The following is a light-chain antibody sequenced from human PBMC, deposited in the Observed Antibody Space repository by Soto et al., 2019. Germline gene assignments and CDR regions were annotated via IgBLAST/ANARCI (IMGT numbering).Light chain of an antibody. CDR1: QNIDSG. CDR3: QQYHFFWT. J-gene: IGKJ1*01. V-gene: IGKV1-5*03. Sequence: DIQMTQSPSTLSASVGDRVTITCRASQNIDSGLAWYQQKPGKAPKLLIYKASTLESGVPLRFSGSGSGTEFTLTIDSLQPDDFVTYYCQQYHFFWTFGQGTRVGI. CDR2: KAS.